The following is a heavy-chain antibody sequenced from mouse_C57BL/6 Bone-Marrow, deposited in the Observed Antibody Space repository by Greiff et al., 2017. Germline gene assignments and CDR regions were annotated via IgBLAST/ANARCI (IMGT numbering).Heavy chain of an antibody. V-gene: IGHV2-9-1*01. J-gene: IGHJ3*01. D-gene: IGHD1-1*01. CDR2: IWTGGGT. Sequence: VKLHESGPGLVAPSQSLSITCTVSGFSLTSYAISWVRQPPGKGLEWLGVIWTGGGTNYNSAPKSRLSISKDNSKSQVFLKMNSLQTDDTARYYCARGSYGSSPFAYWGQGTLVTVSA. CDR3: ARGSYGSSPFAY. CDR1: GFSLTSYA.